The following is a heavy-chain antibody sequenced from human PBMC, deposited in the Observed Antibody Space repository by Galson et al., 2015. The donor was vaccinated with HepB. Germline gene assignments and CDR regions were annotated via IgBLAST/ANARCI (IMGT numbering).Heavy chain of an antibody. V-gene: IGHV3-30*04. D-gene: IGHD3-22*01. CDR3: ARTQPHIYDSRPTYDAFDI. CDR1: GFTFSSYA. J-gene: IGHJ3*02. CDR2: ISYDGSNK. Sequence: SLRLSCAASGFTFSSYAMHWVRQAPGKGLEWVAVISYDGSNKYYADSVKGRFTISRDNSKNTLYLQMNSLRAEDTAVYYCARTQPHIYDSRPTYDAFDIWGQGTMVTVSS.